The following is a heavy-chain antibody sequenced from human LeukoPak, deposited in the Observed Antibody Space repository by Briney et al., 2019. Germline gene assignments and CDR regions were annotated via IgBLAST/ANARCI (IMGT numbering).Heavy chain of an antibody. CDR1: GFTFSSYC. CDR3: ARGGWLTGYYFDY. J-gene: IGHJ4*02. V-gene: IGHV3-7*03. Sequence: GGSLRLSCAASGFTFSSYCMSWVRQAPGKGLEWVANIKQDGREKYYVDSVKGRFTISRVNAKNSLYLQMNSLRAEDTAVYCCARGGWLTGYYFDYWGQGTLVTVSS. D-gene: IGHD7-27*01. CDR2: IKQDGREK.